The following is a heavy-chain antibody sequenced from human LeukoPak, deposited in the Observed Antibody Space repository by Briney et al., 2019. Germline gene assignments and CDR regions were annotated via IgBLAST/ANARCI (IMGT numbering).Heavy chain of an antibody. D-gene: IGHD1-14*01. CDR2: IIPIFGTA. Sequence: SVKVSCKASGGTFSSYAISWVRQAPGQGLEWMGGIIPIFGTANYAQKFQGRVTITADESTSTAYMELSSLRSEDTAVYYCCTNLRDYYYYYGMDVWGQGTTVTVFS. CDR1: GGTFSSYA. J-gene: IGHJ6*02. V-gene: IGHV1-69*01. CDR3: CTNLRDYYYYYGMDV.